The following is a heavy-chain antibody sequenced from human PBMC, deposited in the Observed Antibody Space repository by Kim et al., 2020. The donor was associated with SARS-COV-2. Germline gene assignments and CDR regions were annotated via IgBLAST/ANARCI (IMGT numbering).Heavy chain of an antibody. Sequence: SETLSLTCTVSGGSISSSSYYWGWIRQPPGNGLEWIGSIYYSGSTYYNPSLKSRVTISVDTSKNQFSLKLSSVTAADTAVYYCARAGGETFDYWGQGTLVTVSS. CDR3: ARAGGETFDY. CDR2: IYYSGST. V-gene: IGHV4-39*01. D-gene: IGHD3-10*01. CDR1: GGSISSSSYY. J-gene: IGHJ4*02.